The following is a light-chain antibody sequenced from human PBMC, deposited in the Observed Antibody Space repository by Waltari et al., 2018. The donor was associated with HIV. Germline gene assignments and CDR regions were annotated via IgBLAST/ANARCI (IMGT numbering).Light chain of an antibody. CDR3: ASWDDSLNGYV. J-gene: IGLJ1*01. Sequence: QSVLTPPPSASGTPGQRVTISCSGSSSNIGTNTENWYQQLPGTAPKLLIYSYNQRPSGVPDRFSGSKSGTSASLAISGLQSEDEADYYCASWDDSLNGYVFGTGTKVTVL. CDR1: SSNIGTNT. V-gene: IGLV1-44*01. CDR2: SYN.